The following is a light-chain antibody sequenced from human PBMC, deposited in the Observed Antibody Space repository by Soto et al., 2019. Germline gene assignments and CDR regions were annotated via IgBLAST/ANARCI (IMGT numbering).Light chain of an antibody. CDR3: QQYYSYPRT. CDR1: QYITSY. CDR2: AAS. V-gene: IGKV1-8*01. J-gene: IGKJ1*01. Sequence: AIRMTQSPSSLSASTGDRVTITCRASQYITSYLAWYQQKPGKAPKLLIYAASTLQSGVPSRFSGSGSGTDFTLTITCLQSEDFATYYYQQYYSYPRTFGQGTKVDIK.